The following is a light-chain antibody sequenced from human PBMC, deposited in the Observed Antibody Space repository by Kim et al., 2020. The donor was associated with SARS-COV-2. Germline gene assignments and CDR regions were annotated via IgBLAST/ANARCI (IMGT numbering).Light chain of an antibody. CDR1: SSDVGGYNY. CDR3: SSYAGSNNLV. Sequence: GHSLTFSCAGTSSDVGGYNYVSWYQQHPGKAPKLMIYEVSKRPSGVPDRFSGSKSGNTASLTVSGLQAEDEADYYCSSYAGSNNLVFGGGTQLTVL. J-gene: IGLJ2*01. CDR2: EVS. V-gene: IGLV2-8*01.